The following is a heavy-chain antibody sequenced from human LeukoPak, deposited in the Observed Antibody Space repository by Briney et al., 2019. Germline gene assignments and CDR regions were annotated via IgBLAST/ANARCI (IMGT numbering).Heavy chain of an antibody. CDR2: INQDGSEK. J-gene: IGHJ6*02. V-gene: IGHV3-7*05. CDR1: GFTFSNSW. CDR3: ARGHYGMDV. Sequence: GGSLRLSCGASGFTFSNSWMSWVRQAPGKGLEWVANINQDGSEKYYVDSVEGRFTISRDNAKNSLYLQMNSLRAEDTAVYYCARGHYGMDVWGQRTTVTVSS.